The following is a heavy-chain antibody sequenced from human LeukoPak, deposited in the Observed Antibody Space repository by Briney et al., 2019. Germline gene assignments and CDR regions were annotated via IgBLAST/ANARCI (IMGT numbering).Heavy chain of an antibody. CDR3: ARDNYGDLSFDY. CDR2: INPSGGST. CDR1: GYTFTSYY. J-gene: IGHJ4*02. Sequence: GASVKVSCKAFGYTFTSYYMHWVRQGPGQGLEWMGIINPSGGSTSYAQKFQGRVTMTRDMSTSTVYMELSSLRSEDSAVYYCARDNYGDLSFDYWGQGTLVTVSS. V-gene: IGHV1-46*01. D-gene: IGHD4-17*01.